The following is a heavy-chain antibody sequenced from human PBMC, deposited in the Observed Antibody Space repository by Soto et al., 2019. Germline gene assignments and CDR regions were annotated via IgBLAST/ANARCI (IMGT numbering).Heavy chain of an antibody. J-gene: IGHJ3*02. CDR2: IYSGDST. D-gene: IGHD3-10*01. CDR1: GFTVSSNY. V-gene: IGHV3-66*01. CDR3: ARDRGGIWFGELSYAFDI. Sequence: GGSLRLSCASSGFTVSSNYMSWVRQAPGKGLEWVSVIYSGDSTYYADSVKGRFTISRDNSKNTLYLQMNSLRAEDTAVYYCARDRGGIWFGELSYAFDIWGQGTMVTVSS.